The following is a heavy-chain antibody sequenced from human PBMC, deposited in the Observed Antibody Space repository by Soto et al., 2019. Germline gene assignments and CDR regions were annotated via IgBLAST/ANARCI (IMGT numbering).Heavy chain of an antibody. V-gene: IGHV4-59*11. Sequence: SETLSLTCNVTGDSIKTHYWSWIRQAPGKGLEWIGYRYYSGRTLYNPSLKRRVTISADTAKNQFSLRLTSLTAEDTAVYYCASGWMAAFDTWRQGTLVTVSS. CDR2: RYYSGRT. J-gene: IGHJ5*02. CDR1: GDSIKTHY. CDR3: ASGWMAAFDT. D-gene: IGHD2-2*03.